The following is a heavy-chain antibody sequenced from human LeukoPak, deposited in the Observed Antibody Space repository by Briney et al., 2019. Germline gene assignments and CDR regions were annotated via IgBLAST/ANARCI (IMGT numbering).Heavy chain of an antibody. V-gene: IGHV3-53*01. CDR3: ARLGYYDSSGHRGLDY. J-gene: IGHJ4*02. CDR2: IYSGGST. CDR1: GFTVSSNY. Sequence: QPGGSLRLSCAASGFTVSSNYMSWVRQAPGKGLEWVSVIYSGGSTYYADSVKGRFTISRDNSKNTLYLQMNSLRAEDTAVYYCARLGYYDSSGHRGLDYWGQGTLVTVSS. D-gene: IGHD3-22*01.